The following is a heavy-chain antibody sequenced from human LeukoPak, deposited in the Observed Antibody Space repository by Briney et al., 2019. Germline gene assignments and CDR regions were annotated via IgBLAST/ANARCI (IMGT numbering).Heavy chain of an antibody. Sequence: ASVKVSCKASGGTFSSYAISWVRQAPGQGLEWMGGIIPIFGTANYAQKFQGRVTITADESTSTAYTELSSLRSEDTAVYYCARGVEMATIHYFDYWGQGTLVTVSS. J-gene: IGHJ4*02. V-gene: IGHV1-69*01. D-gene: IGHD5-24*01. CDR3: ARGVEMATIHYFDY. CDR1: GGTFSSYA. CDR2: IIPIFGTA.